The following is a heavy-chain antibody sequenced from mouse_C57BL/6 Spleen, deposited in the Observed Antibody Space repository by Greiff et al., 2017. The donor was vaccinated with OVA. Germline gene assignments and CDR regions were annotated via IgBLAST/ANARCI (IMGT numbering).Heavy chain of an antibody. J-gene: IGHJ2*01. V-gene: IGHV1-76*01. CDR3: ASTGPPYFDY. Sequence: QVQLKESGAELVRPGASVKLSCKASGYTFTDYYINWVKQRPGQGLEWIARIYPGSGNTYYNEKFKGKATLTAEKSSSTAYMQLSSLTSEDSAVYFCASTGPPYFDYWGQGTTLTVSS. CDR1: GYTFTDYY. CDR2: IYPGSGNT. D-gene: IGHD1-1*01.